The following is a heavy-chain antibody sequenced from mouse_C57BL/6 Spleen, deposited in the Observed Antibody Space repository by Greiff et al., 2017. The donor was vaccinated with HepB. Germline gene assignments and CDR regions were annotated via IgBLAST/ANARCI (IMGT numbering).Heavy chain of an antibody. Sequence: EVKLMESGPGLVKPSQSLSLTCSVTGYSITSGYYWNWIRQFPGNKLEWMGYISYDGSNNYNPSLKNRISITRDTSKNQFFLKLNSVTTEDTATYYSAREKWYFDVWGTGTTVTVSS. CDR2: ISYDGSN. CDR1: GYSITSGYY. V-gene: IGHV3-6*01. CDR3: AREKWYFDV. J-gene: IGHJ1*03.